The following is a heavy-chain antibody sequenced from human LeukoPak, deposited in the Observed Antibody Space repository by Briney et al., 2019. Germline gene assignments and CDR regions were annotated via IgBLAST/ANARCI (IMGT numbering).Heavy chain of an antibody. CDR2: ISISGENT. V-gene: IGHV3-23*01. D-gene: IGHD6-6*01. J-gene: IGHJ4*02. Sequence: PGGCLRLSCAASGFTFSSYAMSWVRQAPGKGLEWVSAISISGENTYYADSVKGRFTISRDTSRNTLYLQMHSLRAEDTAVYYCARLISTSSSRFSDYWGQGTLVTVSS. CDR3: ARLISTSSSRFSDY. CDR1: GFTFSSYA.